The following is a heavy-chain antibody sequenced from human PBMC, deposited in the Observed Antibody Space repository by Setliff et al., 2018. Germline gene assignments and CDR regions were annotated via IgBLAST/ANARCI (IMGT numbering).Heavy chain of an antibody. Sequence: ASVKVSCKASGYTFTSYAMNWVRQAPGQGLEWMGWISAYNGNTNYAQKLQGRVTMTTDTSTSTAYMELRSLRSDDTAVYYCARGYSYGPFGYWGQGTLVTVSS. V-gene: IGHV1-18*01. CDR2: ISAYNGNT. J-gene: IGHJ4*02. CDR1: GYTFTSYA. D-gene: IGHD5-18*01. CDR3: ARGYSYGPFGY.